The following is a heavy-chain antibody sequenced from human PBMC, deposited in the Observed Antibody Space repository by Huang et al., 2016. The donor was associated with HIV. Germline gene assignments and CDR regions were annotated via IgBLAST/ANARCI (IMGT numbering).Heavy chain of an antibody. D-gene: IGHD5-18*01. V-gene: IGHV1-69*13. J-gene: IGHJ5*02. CDR3: ARTAYSYGFRQGYNWFDP. Sequence: QVLLVQSGAEVRKPGSSVKVSCTAFGGTFSSYAISWVRQAPGRGLEWMGGIIPNFGTANYTQKFQGRVTMTVDESTNTGYMELTRLTAEDTAVYYCARTAYSYGFRQGYNWFDPWGQGTPVTVSS. CDR1: GGTFSSYA. CDR2: IIPNFGTA.